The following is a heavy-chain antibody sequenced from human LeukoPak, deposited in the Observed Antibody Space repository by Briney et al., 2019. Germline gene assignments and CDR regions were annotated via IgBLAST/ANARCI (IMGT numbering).Heavy chain of an antibody. Sequence: GGFLRLSCAASGLDVAANYMAWVRQAPGKGRGWVSIIYNSGMTKFAPSVTGRFAVSRDSSANTLFLQMNNLRVDDSAIYYCARVTDIVGPLDVWGQGTAITVSS. D-gene: IGHD1-26*01. CDR3: ARVTDIVGPLDV. J-gene: IGHJ6*02. V-gene: IGHV3-53*01. CDR1: GLDVAANY. CDR2: IYNSGMT.